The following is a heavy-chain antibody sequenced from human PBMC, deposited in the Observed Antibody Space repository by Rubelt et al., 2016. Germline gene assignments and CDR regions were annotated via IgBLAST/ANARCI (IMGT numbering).Heavy chain of an antibody. CDR1: GGSFSDYH. J-gene: IGHJ5*02. D-gene: IGHD3-3*01. CDR2: INHSGTT. CDR3: ARVVRYLEWLSTGESGWFDP. V-gene: IGHV4-34*01. Sequence: QVQLKQWGAGVLKPSETLSLTCAVYGGSFSDYHWSWIRQPPGKGLEWIGEINHSGTTNYNPSLKSRVTMSVDTSKKQFSLQRTSVTAADTAVYYCARVVRYLEWLSTGESGWFDPWGQGTLVTVSS.